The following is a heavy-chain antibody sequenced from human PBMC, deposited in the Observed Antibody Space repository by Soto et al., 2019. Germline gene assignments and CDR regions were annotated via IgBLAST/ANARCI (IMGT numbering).Heavy chain of an antibody. V-gene: IGHV4-39*01. CDR1: GGAGTNRSYY. Sequence: PSETLSLTCTVSGGAGTNRSYYWGWIRQSPGKGLEWIGSVYYRGRSYSKSSVKGRVTISVDTSKNRFSLSLNSVTASDTAVYFCVSQRTTVPTQAYFDYWGPGALVTVSS. J-gene: IGHJ4*02. CDR3: VSQRTTVPTQAYFDY. D-gene: IGHD4-17*01. CDR2: VYYRGRS.